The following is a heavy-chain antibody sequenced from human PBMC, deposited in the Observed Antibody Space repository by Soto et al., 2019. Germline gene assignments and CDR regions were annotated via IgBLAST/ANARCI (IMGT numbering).Heavy chain of an antibody. V-gene: IGHV3-23*01. J-gene: IGHJ3*02. CDR2: VSENGGSRGGT. D-gene: IGHD2-21*01. CDR3: ASAKAVVIAALGI. CDR1: GFTFSSSA. Sequence: VQLLESGGGLVQPGGSLRLSCTTSGFTFSSSAMNWVRQAPGQGLEWVASVSENGGSRGGTYYADSVKGRFTISRDKSKNTLYLQMDSLRGADTAVYYCASAKAVVIAALGIWGQGTMVTVSS.